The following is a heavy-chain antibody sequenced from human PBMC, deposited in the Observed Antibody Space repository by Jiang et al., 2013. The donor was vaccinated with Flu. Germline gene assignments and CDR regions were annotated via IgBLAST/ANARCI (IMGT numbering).Heavy chain of an antibody. V-gene: IGHV4-59*01. D-gene: IGHD3-16*01. Sequence: PGLVKPSETLSLTCTVSGGSISSYYWSWIRQPPGKGLEWIGYIYYSGSTNYNPSLKSRVTISVDTSKNQFSLKLSSVTAADTAVYYCARDRFFGRTRYYYYGMDVWGQGTTVTVSS. CDR3: ARDRFFGRTRYYYYGMDV. J-gene: IGHJ6*02. CDR1: GGSISSYY. CDR2: IYYSGST.